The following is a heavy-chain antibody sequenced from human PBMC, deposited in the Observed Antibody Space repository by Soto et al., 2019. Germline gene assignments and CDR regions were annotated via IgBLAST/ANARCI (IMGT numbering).Heavy chain of an antibody. V-gene: IGHV1-8*01. CDR1: GYSFTSLD. Sequence: GASVKVSGKASGYSFTSLDINWARQTAGQGLEWMGWMEPSTGRTGYAQKFQGRVTMTRDTSINTAYMELTTLTSDDTAFYYCARGVSAGVDYWGQGTLVTVSS. CDR3: ARGVSAGVDY. CDR2: MEPSTGRT. D-gene: IGHD1-26*01. J-gene: IGHJ4*02.